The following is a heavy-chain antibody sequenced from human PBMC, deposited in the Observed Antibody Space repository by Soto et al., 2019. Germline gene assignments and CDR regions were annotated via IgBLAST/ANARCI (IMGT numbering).Heavy chain of an antibody. J-gene: IGHJ4*02. CDR3: ARRSGEWEQRPRYFDY. V-gene: IGHV4-39*01. CDR2: IYYSGST. CDR1: GGSISSSSYY. D-gene: IGHD1-26*01. Sequence: QLQLQESGPGLVKPSETLSLTCTVSGGSISSSSYYWGWIRQPPGKGLEWIGSIYYSGSTYYNPSLKSRVTISVDTSKNQFSLKLSSVTAADTAVYYCARRSGEWEQRPRYFDYWGQGTLVTVSS.